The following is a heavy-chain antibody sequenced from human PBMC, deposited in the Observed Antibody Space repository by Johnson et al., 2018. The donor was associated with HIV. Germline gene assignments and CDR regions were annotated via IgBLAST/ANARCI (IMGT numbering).Heavy chain of an antibody. D-gene: IGHD6-19*01. CDR2: IKQDGTEK. Sequence: VQLVESGRGLVQPGGSLRLSCAASEFTFSSNVMSWVRQAPGKGLEWVANIKQDGTEKFYADSVKGRFTISRDKAMNSLYVQRNTGRAEDTAVYYRAKVIAVAGTGAFDIWGQGTMVTVSS. CDR3: AKVIAVAGTGAFDI. V-gene: IGHV3-7*01. J-gene: IGHJ3*02. CDR1: EFTFSSNV.